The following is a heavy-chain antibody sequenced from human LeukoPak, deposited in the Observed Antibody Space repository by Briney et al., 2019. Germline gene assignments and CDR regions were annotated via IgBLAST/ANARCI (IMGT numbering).Heavy chain of an antibody. J-gene: IGHJ4*02. CDR3: AACTSGSCYSGAPFDL. D-gene: IGHD2-15*01. CDR1: GDSIKSGGHS. Sequence: SETLSLTCAVSGDSIKSGGHSWSWLRQAPGRGLEWIGFFYQTGISSNNPSLGSRVTISIGTTKNHLSLKLTSVTAADTALYYCAACTSGSCYSGAPFDLWGQGALVTVSS. CDR2: FYQTGIS. V-gene: IGHV4-30-2*01.